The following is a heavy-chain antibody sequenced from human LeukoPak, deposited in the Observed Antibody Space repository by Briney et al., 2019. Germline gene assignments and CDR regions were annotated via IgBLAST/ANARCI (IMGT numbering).Heavy chain of an antibody. CDR2: NYYNAST. V-gene: IGHV4-30-4*01. D-gene: IGHD3-22*01. CDR3: ARWVCYDSSGLDD. J-gene: IGHJ4*02. Sequence: SETLSLICTISCGSISSSYYYWRWRHQPPESVEGRIGYNYYNASTYYNPSLKSQVTISVDKSNSQFYLKLSSVTAADTAVYYCARWVCYDSSGLDDWGQGTLVTVSS. CDR1: CGSISSSYYY.